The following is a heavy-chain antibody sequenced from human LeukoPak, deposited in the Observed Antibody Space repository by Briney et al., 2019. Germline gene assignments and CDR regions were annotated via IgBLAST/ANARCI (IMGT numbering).Heavy chain of an antibody. D-gene: IGHD4-17*01. CDR2: INPNSGDT. J-gene: IGHJ4*02. Sequence: ASVKVSCKTSGYTFTGYYMHWVRQAPGQGLEWMGWINPNSGDTNYPQKFQGRVTMTRDTSISTAYMELSRLRSDDTAVYYCAAGDYGDYFDYWGLGTLVTVSS. CDR3: AAGDYGDYFDY. CDR1: GYTFTGYY. V-gene: IGHV1-2*02.